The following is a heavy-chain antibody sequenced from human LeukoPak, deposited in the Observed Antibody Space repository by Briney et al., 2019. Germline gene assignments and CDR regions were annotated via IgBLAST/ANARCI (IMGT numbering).Heavy chain of an antibody. V-gene: IGHV1-2*06. CDR2: INPNSGGT. CDR1: GYTFTGYY. Sequence: RASVKVSCKASGYTFTGYYMHWVRQAPGQGLEGMGRINPNSGGTNYAQKFQGRVTMTRDTSISTAYMELSRLRSDDTAVYYCARDGSTDDAFDIWGQGTMVTVSS. J-gene: IGHJ3*02. D-gene: IGHD2-2*01. CDR3: ARDGSTDDAFDI.